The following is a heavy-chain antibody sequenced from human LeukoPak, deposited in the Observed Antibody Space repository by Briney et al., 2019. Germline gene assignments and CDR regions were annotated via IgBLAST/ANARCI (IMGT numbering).Heavy chain of an antibody. J-gene: IGHJ4*02. CDR2: IYYSGNT. D-gene: IGHD2-15*01. CDR1: GGSISIDTFY. Sequence: PSETLSLTCTVSGGSISIDTFYWGWIRQPPGKGLEWIGSIYYSGNTYYNPSVETRVTISVDTSKNQFSLRLSSVTAADTAVYYCARHSNGGDCSGSSCYVFDYWGQGTLVTVSS. CDR3: ARHSNGGDCSGSSCYVFDY. V-gene: IGHV4-39*01.